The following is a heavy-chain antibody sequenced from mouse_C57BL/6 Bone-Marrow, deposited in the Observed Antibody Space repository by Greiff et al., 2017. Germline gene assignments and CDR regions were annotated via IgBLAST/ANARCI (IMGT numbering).Heavy chain of an antibody. CDR2: INPYNGGT. Sequence: VQLQQSGPVLVKPGASVKMSCKASGYTFTDYYMNWVKQSHGKSLEWIGVINPYNGGTSYNQKFKGKATLTVDKSSSTAYMELNSLTSEDSAVYDCARGSHWYFDVWGTGTTVTVSS. CDR1: GYTFTDYY. D-gene: IGHD1-1*02. J-gene: IGHJ1*03. CDR3: ARGSHWYFDV. V-gene: IGHV1-19*01.